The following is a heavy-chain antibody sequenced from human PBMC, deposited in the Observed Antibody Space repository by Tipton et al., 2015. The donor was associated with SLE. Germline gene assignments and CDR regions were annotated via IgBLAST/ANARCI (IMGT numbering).Heavy chain of an antibody. CDR2: IYYSGNA. D-gene: IGHD1-26*01. V-gene: IGHV4-59*01. CDR3: AKDMRTRQVGADGMDV. J-gene: IGHJ6*02. Sequence: LRLSCAASGFTFSDYYMEWVRQAPGKGLEWIGYIYYSGNANYNPSLKSRVTISVDTSRNQVSLTLSSVTAADTAVYYCAKDMRTRQVGADGMDVWGQGTTVTVSS. CDR1: GFTFSDYY.